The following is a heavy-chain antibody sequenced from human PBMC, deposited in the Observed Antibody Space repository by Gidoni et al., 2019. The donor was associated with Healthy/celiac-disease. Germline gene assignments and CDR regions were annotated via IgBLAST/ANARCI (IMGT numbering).Heavy chain of an antibody. V-gene: IGHV4-59*01. J-gene: IGHJ6*02. CDR3: ASHTGTHLYYYGMDV. Sequence: QVQLQESGPGLVKPSETLSPTCTVSGGSISSYYWSWIRQPPGKGLEWIGYIYYSGSTNYNHSLKSRVTISVDTSKNQFSLKLSSVTAADTAVYYCASHTGTHLYYYGMDVWGQGTTVTVSS. CDR2: IYYSGST. CDR1: GGSISSYY. D-gene: IGHD5-18*01.